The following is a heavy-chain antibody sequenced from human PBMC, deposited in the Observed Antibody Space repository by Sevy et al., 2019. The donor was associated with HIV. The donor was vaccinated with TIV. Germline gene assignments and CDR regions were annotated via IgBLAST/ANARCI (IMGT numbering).Heavy chain of an antibody. CDR1: GFTFSSYA. CDR3: ARSQRYDDSSGYDFLDY. Sequence: GGSLRLSCAASGFTFSSYAMHWVRQAPGKGLEWVAVISYDGSNKYYADSVKGRFTISRDNSKNTRYLQLNSLGAEDTAVYYCARSQRYDDSSGYDFLDYWGQGTLVTVSS. V-gene: IGHV3-30-3*01. J-gene: IGHJ4*02. CDR2: ISYDGSNK. D-gene: IGHD3-22*01.